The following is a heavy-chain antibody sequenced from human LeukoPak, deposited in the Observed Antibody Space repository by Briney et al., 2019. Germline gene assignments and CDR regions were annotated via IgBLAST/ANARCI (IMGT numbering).Heavy chain of an antibody. CDR3: AREGQLVLDY. CDR2: INPNSGGT. D-gene: IGHD6-13*01. J-gene: IGHJ4*02. V-gene: IGHV1-2*02. Sequence: ASVKVSCKASRYTFNDYYIHWARQAPRQGLEWMGWINPNSGGTNYAQKFQGRVTMTRDTSISTAYMELSRLRSDDTAIYYCAREGQLVLDYWGQGTLVTVSS. CDR1: RYTFNDYY.